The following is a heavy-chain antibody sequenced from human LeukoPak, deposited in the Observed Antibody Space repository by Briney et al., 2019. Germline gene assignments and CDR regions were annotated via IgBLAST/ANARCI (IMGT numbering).Heavy chain of an antibody. V-gene: IGHV4-59*12. J-gene: IGHJ4*02. Sequence: PSETLSLTCTVSGGSISSYYWSWIRQPPGKGLEWIGSIYYSGSTNYNPSLKSRVTISVDTSKNQFSLKLSSVTAADTAVYYCARDLPIAAAGPNFDYWGQGTLVTVSS. CDR2: IYYSGST. CDR3: ARDLPIAAAGPNFDY. CDR1: GGSISSYY. D-gene: IGHD6-13*01.